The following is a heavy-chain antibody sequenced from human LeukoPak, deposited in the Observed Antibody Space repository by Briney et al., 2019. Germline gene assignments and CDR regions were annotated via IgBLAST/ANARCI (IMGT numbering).Heavy chain of an antibody. CDR1: RFTFSNFA. CDR3: ATGRSCPTCYLPDY. J-gene: IGHJ4*02. Sequence: GGSLRLSCAASRFTFSNFAMSWVRQAPGKGLEWVANIRQDGGEKYFLDSVKGRFTISRDNAMESFYLQMNNLRAEDTALYYCATGRSCPTCYLPDYWGQGTLVTVSS. V-gene: IGHV3-7*01. CDR2: IRQDGGEK. D-gene: IGHD2-2*01.